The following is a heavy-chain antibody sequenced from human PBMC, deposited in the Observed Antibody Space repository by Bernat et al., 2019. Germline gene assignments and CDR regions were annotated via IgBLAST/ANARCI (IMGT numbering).Heavy chain of an antibody. V-gene: IGHV3-23*01. CDR1: GFTFTSYG. CDR2: IRGFGTGT. CDR3: VKDMNFYASGSFDY. J-gene: IGHJ4*02. Sequence: EVQLLESGGDLVQPGGPLRLSCAASGFTFTSYGMNWVRQAPGKGLEWVSGIRGFGTGTYYADSVKGRFSISRDNSKNTVSLQMNTLGVEDTAIYYCVKDMNFYASGSFDYWGQGTLVTVSS. D-gene: IGHD3-10*01.